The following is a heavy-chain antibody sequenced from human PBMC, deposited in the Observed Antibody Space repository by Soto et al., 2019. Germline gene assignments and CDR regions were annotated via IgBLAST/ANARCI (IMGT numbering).Heavy chain of an antibody. CDR3: ARDPPSGRYPLEY. D-gene: IGHD1-26*01. CDR2: ISAYNGNT. V-gene: IGHV1-18*01. Sequence: APAKASCKASGYTFTSYGMRWVRQAPGQGLEWMGWISAYNGNTNYAQKLQGRVTMTTDTSTSTAYMELRSLRSDDTAVYYCARDPPSGRYPLEYLGQRSLVTVFS. J-gene: IGHJ4*02. CDR1: GYTFTSYG.